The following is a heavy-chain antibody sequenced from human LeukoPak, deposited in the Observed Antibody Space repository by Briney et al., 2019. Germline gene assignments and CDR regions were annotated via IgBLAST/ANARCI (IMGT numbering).Heavy chain of an antibody. CDR2: ISSNGGTT. D-gene: IGHD2-15*01. J-gene: IGHJ6*03. CDR3: GRSRRINASLYYYMDV. CDR1: GFIFSTYA. Sequence: GGSLRLSCAASGFIFSTYAMHWVRQAPGKGLEYVSTISSNGGTTYYANSVKGRFTISRDNSKNTVYLLMNSLRTEDTAVYYCGRSRRINASLYYYMDVWGKGTTVTVSS. V-gene: IGHV3-64*01.